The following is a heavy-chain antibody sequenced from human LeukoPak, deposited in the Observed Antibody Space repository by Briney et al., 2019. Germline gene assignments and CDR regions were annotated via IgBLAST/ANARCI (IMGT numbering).Heavy chain of an antibody. D-gene: IGHD3-3*01. V-gene: IGHV3-7*01. CDR2: IHPDRTEK. J-gene: IGHJ4*02. CDR1: GLTFTNYW. CDR3: TSRYDFWSGYFQGYYFDF. Sequence: WGSLRLSCAAPGLTFTNYWMHWVRQAPGKGLESVAYIHPDRTEKYYMASLRGRFAISRGNAKNSLYLQMSNLRDEDTAVYYCTSRYDFWSGYFQGYYFDFWGQGSLVTVSS.